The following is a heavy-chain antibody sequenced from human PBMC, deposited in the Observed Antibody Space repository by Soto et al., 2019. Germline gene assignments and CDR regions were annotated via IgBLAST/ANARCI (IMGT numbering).Heavy chain of an antibody. V-gene: IGHV3-23*01. J-gene: IGHJ5*02. CDR3: AKDLRTMITNWFDP. D-gene: IGHD3-22*01. CDR2: IGSGIDGT. Sequence: GGSLRLSCAASGFTFSSYGMHWVRQAPGKGLEWVSGIGSGIDGTYYADSVAGRFIISRDDSNNRLFLQMNSLRADDTAIYYCAKDLRTMITNWFDPWGQGTLVTVSS. CDR1: GFTFSSYG.